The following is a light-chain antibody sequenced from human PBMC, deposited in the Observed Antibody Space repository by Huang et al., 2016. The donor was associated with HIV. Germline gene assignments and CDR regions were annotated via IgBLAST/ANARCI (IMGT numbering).Light chain of an antibody. J-gene: IGKJ2*01. Sequence: DIVMTQSPLSLSVAPGEPASISCTSSQRLLNRNGHKDVVWYLQKPGQSPQLLIYLESNRASGVPDRFSGSGSGKNVTLKIGGVEAEDVGVYYCMQALQTPYTFGQGTKLEIK. CDR3: MQALQTPYT. CDR1: QRLLNRNGHKD. V-gene: IGKV2-28*01. CDR2: LES.